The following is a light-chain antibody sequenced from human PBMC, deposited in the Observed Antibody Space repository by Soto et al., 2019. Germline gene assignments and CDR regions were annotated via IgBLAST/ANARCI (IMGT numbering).Light chain of an antibody. CDR3: QQRNYWPIT. CDR1: QSVGSY. J-gene: IGKJ5*01. CDR2: DAS. V-gene: IGKV3-11*01. Sequence: EIVLTQSPATLSLSPGEGVTLSCRASQSVGSYLAWYQQKLGQAPRLLIYDASKRATGIPARFSGSGSGTVFTLTIHSLEPEDFAVYYCQQRNYWPITFGQGTRLEIK.